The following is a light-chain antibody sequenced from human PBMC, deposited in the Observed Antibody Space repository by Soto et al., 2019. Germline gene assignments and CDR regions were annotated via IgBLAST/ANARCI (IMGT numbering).Light chain of an antibody. Sequence: EIVMTQSPATLSVSPGDRATLSCRASQSVSSSLAWYQQIPGQAPRLLIYDASTRATGIPARFGGSGSGTEFTLTISSLQSEDFAVYYCQQYNNWPPLTSGGGTKVELK. J-gene: IGKJ4*01. CDR1: QSVSSS. CDR2: DAS. CDR3: QQYNNWPPLT. V-gene: IGKV3-15*01.